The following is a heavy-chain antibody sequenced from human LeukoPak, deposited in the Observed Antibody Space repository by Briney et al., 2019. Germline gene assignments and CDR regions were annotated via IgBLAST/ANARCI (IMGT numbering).Heavy chain of an antibody. D-gene: IGHD3-16*01. CDR1: GDSVSNNNAA. V-gene: IGHV6-1*01. Sequence: SQTLSLTCAISGDSVSNNNAAWNWIRQSPSRGLEWLGRTYYRSKWYTDYAVSVGSRITINPDASKNQFSLQLNSVTPEDTAVYYCASSSLRGSDAFDIWGLGTMVTVSS. CDR3: ASSSLRGSDAFDI. J-gene: IGHJ3*02. CDR2: TYYRSKWYT.